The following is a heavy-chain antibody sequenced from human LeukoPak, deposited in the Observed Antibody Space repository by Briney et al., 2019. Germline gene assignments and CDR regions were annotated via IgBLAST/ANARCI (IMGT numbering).Heavy chain of an antibody. CDR2: ISSSSSYI. J-gene: IGHJ4*02. D-gene: IGHD3-3*01. V-gene: IGHV3-21*01. Sequence: GGSLRLSCAVSGFTFSSSSMNWVRQAPGKGLEWVSSISSSSSYIYYADSVKGRFTISRDNAKNSLYLQMDSLRADDTAVYYCATSDDLWSGMDNWGQGTLVIVSS. CDR3: ATSDDLWSGMDN. CDR1: GFTFSSSS.